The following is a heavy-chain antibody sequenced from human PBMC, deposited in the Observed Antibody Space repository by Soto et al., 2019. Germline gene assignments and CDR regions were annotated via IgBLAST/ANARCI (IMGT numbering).Heavy chain of an antibody. CDR1: GYSIASGYY. J-gene: IGHJ6*02. Sequence: ETLSLTCAVSGYSIASGYYWAWIRQSPGKGLEWIGSIYHAGSVYYNPSLNSRVAVSLDTSKNHFSLKLTSVTAADTAVYYCERTFDYYGMDVWGQGTTVTVYS. V-gene: IGHV4-38-2*01. CDR2: IYHAGSV. CDR3: ERTFDYYGMDV. D-gene: IGHD3-3*01.